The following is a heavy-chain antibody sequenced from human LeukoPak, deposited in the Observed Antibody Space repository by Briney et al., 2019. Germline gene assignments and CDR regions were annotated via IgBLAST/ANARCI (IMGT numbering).Heavy chain of an antibody. J-gene: IGHJ4*02. CDR3: ARADSSSWYDY. Sequence: SQTLSLTCTVSGGSISSGSYYWSWIRQPAGKGLEWIGRIYTSGSTNYNPSLKSRVTISVDTSKNQFSLKLSSVTAADTAVYYCARADSSSWYDYWGQGTLVTVSS. CDR2: IYTSGST. V-gene: IGHV4-61*02. CDR1: GGSISSGSYY. D-gene: IGHD6-13*01.